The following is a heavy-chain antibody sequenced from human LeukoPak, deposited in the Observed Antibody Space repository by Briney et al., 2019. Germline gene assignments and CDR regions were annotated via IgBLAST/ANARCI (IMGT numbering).Heavy chain of an antibody. CDR3: ARGPPGYFDWSNYYYYYGMDV. D-gene: IGHD3-9*01. V-gene: IGHV4-59*01. CDR2: IYYSGST. J-gene: IGHJ6*02. CDR1: GGSISSYY. Sequence: SSETLSLTCTVSGGSISSYYWSWIRQPPGKGLEWIGYIYYSGSTNYNPSLKSRVTISVDTSKNQFSLKLSSVTAADTAVYYCARGPPGYFDWSNYYYYYGMDVWGQGTTVTVSS.